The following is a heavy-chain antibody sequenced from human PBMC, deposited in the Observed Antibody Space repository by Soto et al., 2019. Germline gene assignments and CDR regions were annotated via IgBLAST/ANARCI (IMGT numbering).Heavy chain of an antibody. CDR3: ARSLYYGSGSYYDYGLDV. CDR2: INPNSGGT. V-gene: IGHV1-2*04. J-gene: IGHJ6*02. D-gene: IGHD3-10*01. CDR1: GYTFTGRY. Sequence: ASVKVSCKASGYTFTGRYMHWVRQARGQGLEWMGWINPNSGGTNYAQKFQDWITMTRDTSISTAYMELSRLRYDDTAVYYCARSLYYGSGSYYDYGLDVWGQGPRSPSP.